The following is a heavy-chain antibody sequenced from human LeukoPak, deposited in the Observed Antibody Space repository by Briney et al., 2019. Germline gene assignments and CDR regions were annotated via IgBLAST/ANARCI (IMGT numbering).Heavy chain of an antibody. Sequence: GGSLRLSCAASGFIFSSYRMNWVRQAPGKGLEWVSSISSSSSYIYYADSVKGRFTISRDNAKNSLYLHMNSLRAEETAVYNCGIGLGTVATSVNYSGEGNLVTVSS. CDR3: GIGLGTVATSVNY. CDR2: ISSSSSYI. V-gene: IGHV3-21*01. J-gene: IGHJ4*02. D-gene: IGHD4-17*01. CDR1: GFIFSSYR.